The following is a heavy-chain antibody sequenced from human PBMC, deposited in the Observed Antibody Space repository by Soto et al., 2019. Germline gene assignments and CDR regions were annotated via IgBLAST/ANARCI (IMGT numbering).Heavy chain of an antibody. CDR3: AKGKISTTTYTSFDS. V-gene: IGHV3-23*01. Sequence: HPWGTLRLSCAASGFTFSRYAMCWGRQPPGKGLEWVSTFSVPGGSTYYADSVKGRFTISRDNFKSSLYLQMSSLGAEDTAVYYCAKGKISTTTYTSFDSWGQGTLVTVSS. CDR1: GFTFSRYA. D-gene: IGHD1-26*01. CDR2: FSVPGGST. J-gene: IGHJ5*01.